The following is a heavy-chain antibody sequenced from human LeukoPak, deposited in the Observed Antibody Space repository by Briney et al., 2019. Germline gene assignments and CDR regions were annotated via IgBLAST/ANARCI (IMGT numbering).Heavy chain of an antibody. D-gene: IGHD6-19*01. CDR2: IYTSGST. Sequence: SETLSLTCTVSGGSISSGSYYWTWIRQPAGKGLEWIGRIYTSGSTNYTPSLKSRVTISVDTSENQFSLKLSSVTAADTAVYYCARGSGWYEYYMDVWGKGTTVTVSS. CDR1: GGSISSGSYY. V-gene: IGHV4-61*02. J-gene: IGHJ6*03. CDR3: ARGSGWYEYYMDV.